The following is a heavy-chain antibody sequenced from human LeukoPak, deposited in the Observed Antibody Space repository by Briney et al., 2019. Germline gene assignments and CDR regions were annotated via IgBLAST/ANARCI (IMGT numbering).Heavy chain of an antibody. CDR1: GASISSYY. Sequence: PSETLSLTCTVSGASISSYYWSWIRQPAGKGLEWIGRFYTSGTTNYSPSLKSRVAMSVDKSKNQFSLKLSSVTAADTAVYYCARAGWVSVPLVAFDIWGQGTMVTVSS. CDR3: ARAGWVSVPLVAFDI. CDR2: FYTSGTT. J-gene: IGHJ3*02. D-gene: IGHD6-13*01. V-gene: IGHV4-4*07.